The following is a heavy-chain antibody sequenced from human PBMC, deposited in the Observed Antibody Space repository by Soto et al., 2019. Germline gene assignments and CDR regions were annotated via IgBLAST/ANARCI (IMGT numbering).Heavy chain of an antibody. CDR2: IIPIFGTA. V-gene: IGHV1-69*12. Sequence: QDQLVQSGAEVKKPGSSVKVSCKASGGTFSSYAISWVRQAPGQGLEWMGGIIPIFGTANYAKKFQGRVTITADESTSTAYMELSSLRSEDTAVYYCTRHVPAAGYYSGMDVWGQGTTVTVSS. J-gene: IGHJ6*02. D-gene: IGHD2-2*01. CDR3: TRHVPAAGYYSGMDV. CDR1: GGTFSSYA.